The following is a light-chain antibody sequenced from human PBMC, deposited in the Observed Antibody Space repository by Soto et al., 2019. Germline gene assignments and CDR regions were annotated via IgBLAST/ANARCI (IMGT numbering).Light chain of an antibody. CDR1: QSVSSSY. Sequence: EIVLTQSPGTLSLSPGERATLSCRASQSVSSSYLAWYQQKPGQAPRLLIYGASSRATGIPDRFSGSGSGTDFTLTISSLEPEDVAVDYCQQYGSSPQVTFGGGTKVEIK. V-gene: IGKV3-20*01. J-gene: IGKJ4*01. CDR3: QQYGSSPQVT. CDR2: GAS.